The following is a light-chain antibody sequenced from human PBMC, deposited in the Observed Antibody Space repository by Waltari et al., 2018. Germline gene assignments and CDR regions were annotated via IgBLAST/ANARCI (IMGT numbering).Light chain of an antibody. CDR1: SSDVGGYNY. CDR2: GVS. CDR3: SSYAGSNNFVV. V-gene: IGLV2-8*01. J-gene: IGLJ2*01. Sequence: QSALTQPPSASGSPGQAVTISCPGTSSDVGGYNYVSWYQQHPGKAPKLMSYGVSKRPSGVPDRFPGSKSGNTASLTVSGLQAEDEADYSCSSYAGSNNFVVFGGGTKLTVL.